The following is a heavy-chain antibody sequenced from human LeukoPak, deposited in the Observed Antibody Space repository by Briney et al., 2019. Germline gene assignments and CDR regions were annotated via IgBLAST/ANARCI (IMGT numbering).Heavy chain of an antibody. D-gene: IGHD4-17*01. J-gene: IGHJ4*02. CDR1: GFTFSSYC. Sequence: GGSLRLSCSASGFTFSSYCMHWVRQAPGKGLEYVSGIRSSGGTTYYADSVKGRFTISRDNSKNTLYLQMSTLRLEDTAVYYCVKDDHGDPPDWGQGTLVTASS. CDR3: VKDDHGDPPD. CDR2: IRSSGGTT. V-gene: IGHV3-64D*09.